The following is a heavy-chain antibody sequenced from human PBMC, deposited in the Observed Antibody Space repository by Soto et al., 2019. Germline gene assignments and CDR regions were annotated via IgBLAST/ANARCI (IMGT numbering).Heavy chain of an antibody. CDR1: GGSISSGGYY. Sequence: PSETLSLTCTVSGGSISSGGYYWSWIRQHPGKGLEWIGYIYYSGSTYYNPSLKSRVTISVDTSKNQFSLKLSSVTAADTAVYYCASHPYDFWSGYYRFDPWGQGTLVTVSS. CDR3: ASHPYDFWSGYYRFDP. CDR2: IYYSGST. D-gene: IGHD3-3*01. J-gene: IGHJ5*02. V-gene: IGHV4-31*03.